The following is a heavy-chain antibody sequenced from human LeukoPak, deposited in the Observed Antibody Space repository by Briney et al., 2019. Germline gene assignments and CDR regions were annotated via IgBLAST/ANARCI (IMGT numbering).Heavy chain of an antibody. V-gene: IGHV4-34*01. Sequence: PSETLSLTCAVYGGSFSGYYWSWIRQPPGKGLEWIGEINHSGSTNYNPSLKSRVTISVDTSKNQFSLKLSSVTAADTAVYYCARGGGYGYYFDYWGQGTLVTVSS. CDR1: GGSFSGYY. J-gene: IGHJ4*02. CDR3: ARGGGYGYYFDY. CDR2: INHSGST. D-gene: IGHD6-25*01.